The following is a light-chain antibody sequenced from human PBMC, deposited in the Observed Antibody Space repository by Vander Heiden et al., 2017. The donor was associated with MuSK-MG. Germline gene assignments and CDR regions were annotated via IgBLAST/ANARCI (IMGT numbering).Light chain of an antibody. V-gene: IGKV3-20*01. CDR1: QSVSNNY. CDR3: QQYGSSPVT. J-gene: IGKJ1*01. CDR2: GAS. Sequence: ELVLTHAPGTLSLSPGERATLSCRASQSVSNNYLAWYQQKPGQAPRLLIYGASSRATGIPDRFSGSGSGTDFTLTISRLEPEDFAVYYCQQYGSSPVTFGQGTKVEIK.